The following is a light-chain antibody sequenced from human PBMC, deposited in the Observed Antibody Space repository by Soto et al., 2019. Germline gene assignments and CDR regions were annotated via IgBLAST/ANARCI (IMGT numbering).Light chain of an antibody. CDR3: QQYGSSPIT. Sequence: EIVLTQSPGTLSLSPGERATLSCRASQSVSSSYLAWYQQKPGQAPRLLIYGASSRATGIPDRFSGSGSGKDFTLTFSILEPEDVAVYYCQQYGSSPITFGQGTRLEIK. J-gene: IGKJ5*01. V-gene: IGKV3-20*01. CDR1: QSVSSSY. CDR2: GAS.